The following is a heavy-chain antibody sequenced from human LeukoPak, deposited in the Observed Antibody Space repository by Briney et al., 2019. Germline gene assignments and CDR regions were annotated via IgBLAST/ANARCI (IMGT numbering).Heavy chain of an antibody. J-gene: IGHJ4*02. CDR3: ARVAGMADFDY. V-gene: IGHV4-30-4*01. D-gene: IGHD5-24*01. CDR2: IYYTGST. Sequence: SETLSLTCTVSGGSISSGDYYWSWIRQPPGKGLEWIGYIYYTGSTYYNPSLKSRVTISVDTSKNHFSLRLNSVTVADTAVYYCARVAGMADFDYWGQGTLVTVSS. CDR1: GGSISSGDYY.